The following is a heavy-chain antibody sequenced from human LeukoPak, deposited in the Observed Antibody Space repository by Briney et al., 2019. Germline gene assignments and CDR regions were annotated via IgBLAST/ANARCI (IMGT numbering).Heavy chain of an antibody. CDR3: ASLQWLRFAPYGMDV. J-gene: IGHJ6*02. Sequence: GGSLRLSCAASGFTFSSYSMNWVRQAPGKGLEWVSYISSSSSTIYYADSVKGRFTISRDNAKNSLYLQMNSLRAEDTAVYYCASLQWLRFAPYGMDVWGQGTTVTVSS. CDR1: GFTFSSYS. D-gene: IGHD5-12*01. CDR2: ISSSSSTI. V-gene: IGHV3-48*04.